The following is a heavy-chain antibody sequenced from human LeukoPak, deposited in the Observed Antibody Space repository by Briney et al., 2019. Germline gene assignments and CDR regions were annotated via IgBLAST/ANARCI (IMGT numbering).Heavy chain of an antibody. Sequence: GGSLRLSCAASGFTFSSHVMTWVRQAPGKGLEWVSSISGDGGESRYADSVKGRFTISRDDSKSTLYLQVDSLRVEDTAVYFCAKDYFCRVGGCKGMAVWGQGPTVTVSS. J-gene: IGHJ6*01. V-gene: IGHV3-23*01. D-gene: IGHD3-3*01. CDR3: AKDYFCRVGGCKGMAV. CDR2: ISGDGGES. CDR1: GFTFSSHV.